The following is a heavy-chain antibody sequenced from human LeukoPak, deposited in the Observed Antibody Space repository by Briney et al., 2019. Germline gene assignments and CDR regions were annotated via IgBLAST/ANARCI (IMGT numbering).Heavy chain of an antibody. CDR2: IYYSGST. Sequence: SETLSLTCTVSGASISSSSYYWGWIRQPPGKGLEWIGSIYYSGSTYYNPSLKSRVTISVDTSKNQFSLKLSSVTAADTAVYYCARDMGYYDSSGYSDYWGQGTLVTVSS. CDR1: GASISSSSYY. CDR3: ARDMGYYDSSGYSDY. D-gene: IGHD3-22*01. J-gene: IGHJ4*02. V-gene: IGHV4-39*07.